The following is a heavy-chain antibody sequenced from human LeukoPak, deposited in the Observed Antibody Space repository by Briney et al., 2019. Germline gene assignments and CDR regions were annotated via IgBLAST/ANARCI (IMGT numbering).Heavy chain of an antibody. Sequence: GESLKISCKGSGYLFTNYWIAWVRQMPGKGLERMGIIYPGDSDTRYSPSFQGQVTISADKSINTAYLQWSSLKASDIAMYYCARQGIMGATRSRFDYWGQGTLVTVSS. CDR3: ARQGIMGATRSRFDY. J-gene: IGHJ4*02. D-gene: IGHD1-26*01. V-gene: IGHV5-51*01. CDR1: GYLFTNYW. CDR2: IYPGDSDT.